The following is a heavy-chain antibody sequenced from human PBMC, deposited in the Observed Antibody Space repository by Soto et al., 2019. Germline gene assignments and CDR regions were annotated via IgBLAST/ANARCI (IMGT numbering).Heavy chain of an antibody. CDR2: ISSSSSYI. CDR1: GFTFSSYS. D-gene: IGHD2-15*01. CDR3: AREPRGYCSGGSCYVGY. V-gene: IGHV3-21*01. Sequence: EVQLVESGGGLVKPGGSLRLSCAASGFTFSSYSMNWVRQAPGKGLEWVSSISSSSSYIYYADSVKGRFTISRDNAKNSLYLQMNSLRAEDTAVYYCAREPRGYCSGGSCYVGYWGQGTLVTVSS. J-gene: IGHJ4*02.